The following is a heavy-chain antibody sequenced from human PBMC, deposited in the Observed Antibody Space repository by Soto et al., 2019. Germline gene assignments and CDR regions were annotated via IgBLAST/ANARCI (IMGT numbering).Heavy chain of an antibody. V-gene: IGHV4-34*01. D-gene: IGHD3-16*02. Sequence: SETLSLTCAVYGGSFSGYYWSWIRQPPGKGLEWIGEINHSGTTNYNPSLKSRVTISVDTSKNQFSLKLSSVTAADTAVYYCARGPDYIWGSYRYRVQYFDYWGQGTLVTVSS. CDR3: ARGPDYIWGSYRYRVQYFDY. J-gene: IGHJ4*02. CDR2: INHSGTT. CDR1: GGSFSGYY.